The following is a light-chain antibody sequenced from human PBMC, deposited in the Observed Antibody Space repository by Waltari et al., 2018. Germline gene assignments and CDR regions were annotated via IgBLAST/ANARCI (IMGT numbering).Light chain of an antibody. CDR2: GNS. J-gene: IGLJ3*02. V-gene: IGLV1-40*01. Sequence: QSVLTQPPSVSGAPGQRVTISCSGSSSNIGAGHDVHWYQVFPRAAPKLLIYGNSNRPSGVPDRFAGSKSGTSASLASTGLQAEDEADYYCQSYDSSLTSGVVFGGGTKVTVL. CDR1: SSNIGAGHD. CDR3: QSYDSSLTSGVV.